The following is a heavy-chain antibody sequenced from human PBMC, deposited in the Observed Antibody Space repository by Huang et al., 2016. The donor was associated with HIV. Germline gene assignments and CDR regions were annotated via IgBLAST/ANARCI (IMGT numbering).Heavy chain of an antibody. J-gene: IGHJ4*02. CDR3: ARTGSSSWFFDL. CDR2: ISRCSNYI. V-gene: IGHV3-21*02. D-gene: IGHD6-13*01. CDR1: GCTCSTYN. Sequence: EVRLVASGGGLVKPGGSRSLSCAASGCTCSTYNMNWVRQASGKGLALVPVISRCSNYIYGSDAGKSRVTIARDNAKNSLYLQMNSLRAEDTAVYYCARTGSSSWFFDLWGQGTLVTVSS.